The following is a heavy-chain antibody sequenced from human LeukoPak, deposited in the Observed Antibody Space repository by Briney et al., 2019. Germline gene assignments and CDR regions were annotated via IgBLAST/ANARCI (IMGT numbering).Heavy chain of an antibody. CDR3: EGERGDAFDV. CDR2: IKHDASEI. CDR1: GFTFSSYW. J-gene: IGHJ3*01. Sequence: GGSLRLSCAASGFTFSSYWMNWVRQAPGQGLEWVANIKHDASEIYYVDSVKGRFTISRDNAKNSLYLRMKNLRAEDTAVYYCEGERGDAFDVWGQGTMVTVSS. V-gene: IGHV3-7*01.